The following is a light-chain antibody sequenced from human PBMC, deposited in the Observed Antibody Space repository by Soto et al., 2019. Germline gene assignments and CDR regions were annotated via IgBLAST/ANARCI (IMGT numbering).Light chain of an antibody. Sequence: EIVLTQSPATLSLAPGERATLSCRASQPVSTYLAWYQQKPGQAPRLVIYDASYRANGIPARFSGSGSGTDFTLTISSLEPEDFEVYDGQQRSNWLLTFGGGTKVDIK. CDR1: QPVSTY. J-gene: IGKJ4*01. CDR3: QQRSNWLLT. V-gene: IGKV3-11*01. CDR2: DAS.